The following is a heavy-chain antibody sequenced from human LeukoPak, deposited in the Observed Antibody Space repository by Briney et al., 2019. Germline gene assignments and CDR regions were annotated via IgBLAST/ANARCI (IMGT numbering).Heavy chain of an antibody. CDR1: GFTFSSYG. J-gene: IGHJ4*02. CDR2: INSDGTNT. Sequence: QPGGSLRLSCAASGFTFSSYGMHWVRQAPGKGLVWVSLINSDGTNTNYADSVKGRFTISRDNAKNTLYLQMNSLRAEDTAAYYCASRIPYDSSSYWGQGTLVTVSS. V-gene: IGHV3-74*01. CDR3: ASRIPYDSSSY. D-gene: IGHD3-22*01.